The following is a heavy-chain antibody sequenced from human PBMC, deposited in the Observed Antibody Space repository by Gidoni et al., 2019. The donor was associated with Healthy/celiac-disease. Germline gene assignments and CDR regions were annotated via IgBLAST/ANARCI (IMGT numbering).Heavy chain of an antibody. D-gene: IGHD3-22*01. CDR3: ARQTYYYDSSGYSIEYFQH. CDR2: IYYSGST. CDR1: GGSISSSSYY. V-gene: IGHV4-39*01. Sequence: QLQLQESGPGLVKPSETLSLTCTVSGGSISSSSYYWGWIRQPPGKGLEWIGSIYYSGSTYYNPSLKSRVTISVDTSKNQFSLKLSSVTAADTAVYYCARQTYYYDSSGYSIEYFQHWGQGTLVTVSS. J-gene: IGHJ1*01.